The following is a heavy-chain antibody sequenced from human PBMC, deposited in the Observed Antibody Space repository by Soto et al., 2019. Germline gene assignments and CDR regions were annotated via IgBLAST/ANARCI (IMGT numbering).Heavy chain of an antibody. V-gene: IGHV3-23*01. CDR3: TRILWSSRRDALDI. CDR1: GFTFRNYA. D-gene: IGHD2-21*01. J-gene: IGHJ6*02. CDR2: IGTSGTPT. Sequence: PXESLRLSCIASGFTFRNYAMAGVRQAPGEDLEWVSAIGTSGTPTLYADSVKSRFSISRDDSRNTVSLQMNSLGVEDTATYYCTRILWSSRRDALDIWGQGTTVTVSS.